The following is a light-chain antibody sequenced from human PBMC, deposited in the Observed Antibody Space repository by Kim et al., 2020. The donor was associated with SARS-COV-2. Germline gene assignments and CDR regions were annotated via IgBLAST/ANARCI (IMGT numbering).Light chain of an antibody. CDR2: TNN. Sequence: GQTVAISCSGSSSNIGSNSVSWYQQFPGTSPKLLIYTNNGRPSGVPDRFSGSKSGTAASLAISGLQSEDEADYYCAAWDDTLTGRVFGGGTQLTVL. J-gene: IGLJ3*02. CDR1: SSNIGSNS. CDR3: AAWDDTLTGRV. V-gene: IGLV1-44*01.